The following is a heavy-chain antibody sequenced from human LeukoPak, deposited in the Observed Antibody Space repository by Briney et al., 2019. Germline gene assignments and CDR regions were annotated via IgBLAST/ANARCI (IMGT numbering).Heavy chain of an antibody. D-gene: IGHD3-16*01. CDR1: GFTVSTNY. J-gene: IGHJ4*02. Sequence: PGGSLRLSCAVSGFTVSTNYMSWVRQAPGKGLEWVSFIYSDGSTYYADSVKGRFTISRDNSKNTLYLQMNSLRAGDTAVYYCARSLYRGYYFDHWGQGTLVTVSS. V-gene: IGHV3-53*01. CDR3: ARSLYRGYYFDH. CDR2: IYSDGST.